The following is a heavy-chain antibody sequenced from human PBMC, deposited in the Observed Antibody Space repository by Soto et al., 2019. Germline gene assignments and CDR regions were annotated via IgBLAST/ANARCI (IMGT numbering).Heavy chain of an antibody. CDR2: INPNSGGT. CDR3: AREGYCSSTSCYVNWFDP. J-gene: IGHJ5*02. CDR1: GYTFTGYY. D-gene: IGHD2-2*01. Sequence: GASVKVSFKASGYTFTGYYMHWLRQAPGQGLEWMGWINPNSGGTNYAQKFQGRVTMTRDTSISTAYMELSRLRSDDTAVYYCAREGYCSSTSCYVNWFDPWGQGTLVTVSS. V-gene: IGHV1-2*02.